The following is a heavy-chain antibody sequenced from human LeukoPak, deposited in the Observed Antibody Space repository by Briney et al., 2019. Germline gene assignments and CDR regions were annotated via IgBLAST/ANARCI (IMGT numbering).Heavy chain of an antibody. CDR3: AREGGYYGNWFDP. J-gene: IGHJ5*02. CDR1: GFTFSSYW. Sequence: GGSLRLSCAASGFTFSSYWMSWVCQAPGKGLEWVANIKQDGSEKYYVDSVKGRFTISRDNAKNSLYLQMNSLRAEDTAVYYCAREGGYYGNWFDPWGQGTLVTVSS. V-gene: IGHV3-7*01. D-gene: IGHD1-26*01. CDR2: IKQDGSEK.